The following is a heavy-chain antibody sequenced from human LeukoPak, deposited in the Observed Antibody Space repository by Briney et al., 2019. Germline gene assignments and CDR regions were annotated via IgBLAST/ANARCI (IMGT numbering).Heavy chain of an antibody. J-gene: IGHJ6*03. CDR1: GGFFSGYY. V-gene: IGHV4-34*01. D-gene: IGHD1-7*01. CDR3: ARGFNWNYYYYYYYMDV. Sequence: SETLSLTCAVYGGFFSGYYWSWIRLPPGKGLEWIGEINHSGSTNYNPSLKSRVTISVDTSKNQFSLKLSSVTAADTAVYYCARGFNWNYYYYYYYMDVWGKGTTVTVSS. CDR2: INHSGST.